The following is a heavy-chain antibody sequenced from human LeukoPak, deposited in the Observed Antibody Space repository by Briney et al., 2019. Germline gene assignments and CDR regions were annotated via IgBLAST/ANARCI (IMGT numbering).Heavy chain of an antibody. D-gene: IGHD3-22*01. Sequence: SVKVSCKASGGTFSSYAISWVRQAPGQGLEWMGRIIPILGIANYAQKFQGRVTITADKSTRTAYMELSSLRSEDTAVYYCARDPYDSSGKSEIFDYWGQGTLVTVSS. CDR2: IIPILGIA. J-gene: IGHJ4*02. V-gene: IGHV1-69*04. CDR3: ARDPYDSSGKSEIFDY. CDR1: GGTFSSYA.